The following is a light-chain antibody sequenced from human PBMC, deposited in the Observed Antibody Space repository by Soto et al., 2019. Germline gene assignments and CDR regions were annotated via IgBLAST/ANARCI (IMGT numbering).Light chain of an antibody. CDR3: QQYNNWPPIT. V-gene: IGKV3D-15*01. J-gene: IGKJ5*01. CDR2: DVS. Sequence: EIVLTQSPATLSWSPGDRATLSFTASQSVTSSLAWFQQKPGQAPRLLIYDVSRRATAIPARFSGSGSGTEFTLTISSLQSEDFAVYYCQQYNNWPPITFGQGTRLENK. CDR1: QSVTSS.